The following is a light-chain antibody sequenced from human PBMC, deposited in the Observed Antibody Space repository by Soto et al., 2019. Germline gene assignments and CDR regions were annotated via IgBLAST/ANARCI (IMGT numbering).Light chain of an antibody. CDR1: SSNIGSKY. J-gene: IGLJ2*01. Sequence: QSVLTQPPSASGTPGQRVTISCSGSSSNIGSKYVYWYQQLPGTAPKLLIYRNNQRPSGVPDRFSGSKSGTSAAQASSGLGSEDEADYYCAAWDAKVGGPAFGGGTQVTVL. CDR2: RNN. CDR3: AAWDAKVGGPA. V-gene: IGLV1-47*01.